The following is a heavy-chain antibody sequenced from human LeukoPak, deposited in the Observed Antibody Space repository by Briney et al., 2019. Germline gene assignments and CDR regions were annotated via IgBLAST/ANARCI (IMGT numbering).Heavy chain of an antibody. J-gene: IGHJ4*02. CDR3: AKEFNRGLPDY. CDR1: GFTFSSYS. CDR2: ISSSSYI. V-gene: IGHV3-21*01. Sequence: GGSLRLSCAASGFTFSSYSMNWVRQAPGKGLEWVSSISSSSYIYYADSVKGRFTISRDNSKNTLYLQMSSLRAEDTAVYYCAKEFNRGLPDYWGQGTLVTVPS. D-gene: IGHD2-21*01.